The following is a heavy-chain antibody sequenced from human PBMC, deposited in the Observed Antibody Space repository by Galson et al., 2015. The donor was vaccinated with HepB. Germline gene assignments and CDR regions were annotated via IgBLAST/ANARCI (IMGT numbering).Heavy chain of an antibody. CDR3: ARDRSFDY. CDR1: GFTFSDYH. CDR2: ISSSSSYI. Sequence: SLRLSCAASGFTFSDYHMSWVRQAPGKGLEWVSSISSSSSYIYYADSVKGRFTISRDSAKNSLYLQMNSLRAEDTAVYYCARDRSFDYWGQGTLVTVSS. V-gene: IGHV3-21*01. J-gene: IGHJ4*02.